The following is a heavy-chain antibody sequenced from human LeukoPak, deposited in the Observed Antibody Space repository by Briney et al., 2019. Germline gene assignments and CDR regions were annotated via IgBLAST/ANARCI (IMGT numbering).Heavy chain of an antibody. J-gene: IGHJ5*02. Sequence: QPGGSLRLSCAASGFTFSSYEMNWVRQAPGKGLEWVSYISSSGSTIYYADSVKGRFTISRDNAKNSLYLQMNSLRAEDTAVYYCARGCSSTSCYGDWFDPWGQGTLVTVSS. D-gene: IGHD2-2*01. CDR3: ARGCSSTSCYGDWFDP. CDR2: ISSSGSTI. V-gene: IGHV3-48*03. CDR1: GFTFSSYE.